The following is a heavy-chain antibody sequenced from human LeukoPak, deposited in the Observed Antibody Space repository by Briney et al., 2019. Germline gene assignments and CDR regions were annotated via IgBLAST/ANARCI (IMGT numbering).Heavy chain of an antibody. CDR2: IYYSGST. CDR1: GGSISSGGYY. CDR3: ARERTGYSGYAGSYWYFDL. D-gene: IGHD5-12*01. V-gene: IGHV4-31*03. J-gene: IGHJ2*01. Sequence: SQTLSLTCTVSGGSISSGGYYWSWTRQHPGKGLEWIGYIYYSGSTYYNPSLKSRVTISVDTSKNQFSLKLSSVTAADTAVYYCARERTGYSGYAGSYWYFDLWGRGTLVTVSS.